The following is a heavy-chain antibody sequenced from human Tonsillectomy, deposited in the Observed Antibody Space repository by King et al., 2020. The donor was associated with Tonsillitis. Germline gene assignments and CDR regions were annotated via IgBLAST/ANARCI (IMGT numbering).Heavy chain of an antibody. V-gene: IGHV4-39*07. CDR2: IYYSGST. D-gene: IGHD5-18*01. Sequence: LQLQESGPGLVKPSETLSLICTVSGDSIRTSGYYWGWIRQPPGKELEWIGSIYYSGSTYQNPSLKSRVTISVDTSKNQFSLKLNSVTAADTAIYYCASRGHSYGQYDFWGQGTLVTVSS. CDR1: GDSIRTSGYY. CDR3: ASRGHSYGQYDF. J-gene: IGHJ4*02.